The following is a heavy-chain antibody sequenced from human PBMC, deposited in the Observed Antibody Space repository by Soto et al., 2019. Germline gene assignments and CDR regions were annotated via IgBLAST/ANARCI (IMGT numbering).Heavy chain of an antibody. CDR3: VRSGDNYNLLDY. CDR2: SSNSGSFT. J-gene: IGHJ4*02. Sequence: GSLRLSCAASGSTFSDHYMSWIRQAPGKGLEWIGYSSNSGSFTRYADSVKGRFSISRDNAKNSLYLQVNSLRGDDTAIYYCVRSGDNYNLLDYWGQGTPVTAPQ. CDR1: GSTFSDHY. D-gene: IGHD1-1*01. V-gene: IGHV3-11*06.